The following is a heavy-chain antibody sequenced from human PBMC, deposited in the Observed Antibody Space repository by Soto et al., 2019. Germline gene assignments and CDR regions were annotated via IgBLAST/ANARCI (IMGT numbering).Heavy chain of an antibody. D-gene: IGHD6-19*01. J-gene: IGHJ4*02. CDR3: AGYGSRIAVAGNYPFDY. V-gene: IGHV1-69*02. Sequence: ASVKVSCKASGGTFSSYTISWVRQAPGQGLEWMGRIIPILGIANYAQKFQGRVTITADKSTSTAYMELSSLRFEDTAVYYCAGYGSRIAVAGNYPFDYWGQGTLVTVSS. CDR2: IIPILGIA. CDR1: GGTFSSYT.